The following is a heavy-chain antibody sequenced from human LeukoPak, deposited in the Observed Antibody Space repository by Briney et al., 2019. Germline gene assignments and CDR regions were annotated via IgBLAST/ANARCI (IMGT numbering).Heavy chain of an antibody. D-gene: IGHD3-16*02. CDR3: ARGGGYDYVWGSYRTPHFDY. V-gene: IGHV4-59*10. Sequence: SETLSLTCAVYGGSFSGYYWSWIRQPAGKGLEWIGRIYTSGSTNYNPSLKSRVTMSVDTSKNQFSLKLSSVTAADTAVYYCARGGGYDYVWGSYRTPHFDYWGQGTLVTVSS. CDR2: IYTSGST. CDR1: GGSFSGYY. J-gene: IGHJ4*02.